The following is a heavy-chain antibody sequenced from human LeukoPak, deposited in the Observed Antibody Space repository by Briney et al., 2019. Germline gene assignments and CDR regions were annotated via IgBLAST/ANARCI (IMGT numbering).Heavy chain of an antibody. CDR1: GGSFSGYY. D-gene: IGHD3-10*01. CDR2: INHSGST. J-gene: IGHJ6*02. Sequence: SETLSLTCAVYGGSFSGYYWSWIRQPPGKGLEWIGEINHSGSTNYNPSLMSRVTISVDTSKNQFSLKLSSVTAADTAVYYCARGSTPRRKTYYYGSGSYPPYYYYYGMDVWGQGTTVTVSS. V-gene: IGHV4-34*01. CDR3: ARGSTPRRKTYYYGSGSYPPYYYYYGMDV.